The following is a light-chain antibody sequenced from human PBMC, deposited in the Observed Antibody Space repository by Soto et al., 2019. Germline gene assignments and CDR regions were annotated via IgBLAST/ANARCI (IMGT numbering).Light chain of an antibody. CDR3: QQRSNWPWT. J-gene: IGKJ1*01. CDR2: DAS. CDR1: PSVSSD. V-gene: IGKV3-11*01. Sequence: EIVLTQSPATLSLSPGDRATLSCRASPSVSSDLAWYQQKPGQAPRLLIYDASNRATGIPARFSGSGSGTDFTLTISSLEHEDFAVYYCQQRSNWPWTFGQGTKVEIK.